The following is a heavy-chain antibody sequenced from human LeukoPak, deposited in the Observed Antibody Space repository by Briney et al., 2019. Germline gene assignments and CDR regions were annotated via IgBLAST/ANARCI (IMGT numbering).Heavy chain of an antibody. Sequence: SETLSLTCTVSGGSISSSSYYWGWIRQPPGKGLEWIGSIYYSGSTYYNPSLKSRVTISVDTSKNQFSLKLSSVTAADTAVYYCASEGYSSSWSPEYFQHWGQGTLVTVSS. CDR2: IYYSGST. CDR3: ASEGYSSSWSPEYFQH. D-gene: IGHD6-13*01. V-gene: IGHV4-39*07. CDR1: GGSISSSSYY. J-gene: IGHJ1*01.